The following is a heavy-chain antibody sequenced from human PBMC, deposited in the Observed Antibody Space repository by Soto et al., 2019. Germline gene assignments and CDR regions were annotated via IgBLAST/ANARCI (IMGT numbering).Heavy chain of an antibody. Sequence: SETLSLTCTVSGANITTYYWSWIRQPPGKGLEWVGYIYYGGTTSYNPSLQSRVTILLETSKSQFSLRLTSVTAADTAVYYCGRLGAYYCTRGYSNGQFDYWGQGTLVTVSS. J-gene: IGHJ4*02. V-gene: IGHV4-59*08. D-gene: IGHD5-18*01. CDR2: IYYGGTT. CDR3: GRLGAYYCTRGYSNGQFDY. CDR1: GANITTYY.